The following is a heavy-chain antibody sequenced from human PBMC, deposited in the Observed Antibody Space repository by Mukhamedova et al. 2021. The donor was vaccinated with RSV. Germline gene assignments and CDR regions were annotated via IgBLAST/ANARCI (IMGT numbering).Heavy chain of an antibody. CDR2: IYPDDFDT. J-gene: IGHJ6*02. Sequence: EYMGLIYPDDFDTRYSPSFQGQVTISADKSISTAYLQWNNLKASDTAMYYCARIDFAGMIVKATLKSGMDVWGQGTTVTVSS. V-gene: IGHV5-51*01. CDR3: ARIDFAGMIVKATLKSGMDV. D-gene: IGHD3-16*02.